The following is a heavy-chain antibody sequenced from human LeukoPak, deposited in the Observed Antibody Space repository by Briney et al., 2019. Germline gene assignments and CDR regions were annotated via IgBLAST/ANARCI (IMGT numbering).Heavy chain of an antibody. Sequence: ASVKVSCKASGYTFTSYGISWVRQAPGQGLEWMGWISAYNGNTNYAQKLQGRVTMTTDTSTSTAYMELRSLRSDDTAVYYCARDQDSSSWSLYKWFDPWGQGTLVTVSS. CDR1: GYTFTSYG. CDR2: ISAYNGNT. CDR3: ARDQDSSSWSLYKWFDP. D-gene: IGHD6-13*01. V-gene: IGHV1-18*01. J-gene: IGHJ5*02.